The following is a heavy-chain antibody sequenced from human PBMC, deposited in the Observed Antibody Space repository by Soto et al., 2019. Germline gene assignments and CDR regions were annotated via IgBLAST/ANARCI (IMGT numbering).Heavy chain of an antibody. J-gene: IGHJ3*02. V-gene: IGHV4-31*03. CDR2: IYYSGST. CDR3: ARGPDSSGFGDPPHAFDI. D-gene: IGHD3-22*01. Sequence: QVQLQESGPGLVKPSQTLSLTRTVSGGSISSGGYYWSWIRQHPGKGLEWIGYIYYSGSTYYNPSLKSRVTISVDTSKNQFSLRLSSVTAADTAVYYCARGPDSSGFGDPPHAFDIWGQGAMVTGSS. CDR1: GGSISSGGYY.